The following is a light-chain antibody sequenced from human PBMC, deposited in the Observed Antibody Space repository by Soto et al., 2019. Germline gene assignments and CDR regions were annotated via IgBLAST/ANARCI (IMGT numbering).Light chain of an antibody. J-gene: IGKJ1*01. CDR3: QHYTSYSGA. Sequence: DIQMTQSPSTLSASVGDRVTITCRASQSMVNWVAWHQQKPGKAPKLLIYDAYSLESGVPSRFCGTGSGTEFTLTISSLQPYDFATYYCQHYTSYSGAFGQGTKVE. CDR2: DAY. CDR1: QSMVNW. V-gene: IGKV1-5*01.